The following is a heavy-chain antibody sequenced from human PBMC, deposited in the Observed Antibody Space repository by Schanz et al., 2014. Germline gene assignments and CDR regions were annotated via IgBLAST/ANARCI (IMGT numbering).Heavy chain of an antibody. CDR1: GSDIRGFH. J-gene: IGHJ5*02. Sequence: QVQLQESGPGQVRPSETLSLTCTVSGSDIRGFHWSWIRQSPVKGLEWIGYIAYSGSTNYNPSLQSRVTIALDTSQSQFSLRLTSVSSADTAMYDCARVGRNSYGFTSRFDAWGQGTLVAVSS. V-gene: IGHV4-59*13. D-gene: IGHD3-16*01. CDR2: IAYSGST. CDR3: ARVGRNSYGFTSRFDA.